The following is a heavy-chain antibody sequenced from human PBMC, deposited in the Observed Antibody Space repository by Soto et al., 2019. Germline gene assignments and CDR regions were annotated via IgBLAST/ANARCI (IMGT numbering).Heavy chain of an antibody. CDR3: ARRTGSGSSGVYGMDV. Sequence: QVQLVESGGGVVQPGTSLRLSCAASGFTFSGYAMHWVRQAPGKGLEWVAFTYYDGNKKHYADSVKGRFTISRDNSRNTLYLQMDSLRAEDTAVYYCARRTGSGSSGVYGMDVWGQGTMVTVSS. CDR2: TYYDGNKK. CDR1: GFTFSGYA. J-gene: IGHJ6*01. V-gene: IGHV3-33*01. D-gene: IGHD3-22*01.